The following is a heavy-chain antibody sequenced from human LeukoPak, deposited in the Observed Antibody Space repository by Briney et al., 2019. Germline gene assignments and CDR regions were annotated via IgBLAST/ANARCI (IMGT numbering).Heavy chain of an antibody. D-gene: IGHD6-13*01. J-gene: IGHJ4*02. CDR2: IYSGGST. CDR1: GFTVSSNY. Sequence: PGGSLRLSCAASGFTVSSNYLTWVRRAPGKGLEWVSVIYSGGSTYYADSVKGRFTISRDNSRNTLYLQLNSLRAEDTAVYFCASSVLYSSTWAFDYWGQGTVDTVSS. V-gene: IGHV3-53*01. CDR3: ASSVLYSSTWAFDY.